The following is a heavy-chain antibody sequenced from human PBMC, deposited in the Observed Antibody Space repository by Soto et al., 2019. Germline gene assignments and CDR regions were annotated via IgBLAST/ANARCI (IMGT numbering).Heavy chain of an antibody. CDR1: GFTFSIYA. Sequence: EMQLLESGGGLVQPGGSLRLSCAASGFTFSIYAMSWVRQAPGKGLEWISGISGSGGSTYYADSVKGRFTISRDNSKNTLYLQMNSLRAEDTAVYYCAKDRTSGSWTRIYLDYWGQGTLVTVSS. CDR2: ISGSGGST. V-gene: IGHV3-23*01. D-gene: IGHD6-13*01. CDR3: AKDRTSGSWTRIYLDY. J-gene: IGHJ4*02.